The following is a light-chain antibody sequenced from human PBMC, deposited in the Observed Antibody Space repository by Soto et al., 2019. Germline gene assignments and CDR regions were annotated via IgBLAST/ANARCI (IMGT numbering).Light chain of an antibody. J-gene: IGKJ1*01. CDR3: HHYYNWPRT. V-gene: IGKV3-15*01. CDR2: GAS. CDR1: QNVGSK. Sequence: EIVMTQSPASLSVSPGERATLSCRASQNVGSKLAWYQHKPGQAPRFLIYGASTRAAGIPDRFSGSGSGTEFTLTISSLQSEDFAVYYCHHYYNWPRTFGQGTKVDIK.